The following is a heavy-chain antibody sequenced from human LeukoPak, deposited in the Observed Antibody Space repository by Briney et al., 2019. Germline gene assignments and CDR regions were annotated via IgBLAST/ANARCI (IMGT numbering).Heavy chain of an antibody. Sequence: GASVKVSCKASRYRFTELYIQWVRQAPGQGLEWMGWINTKRGVTNYAQKFQGRVTMTRDTTISTAYMELSSLTSDDTAVYYCATGGRDYFDGGGHRNWFDPWGQGTLVSVTS. CDR3: ATGGRDYFDGGGHRNWFDP. CDR2: INTKRGVT. D-gene: IGHD3-22*01. CDR1: RYRFTELY. J-gene: IGHJ5*02. V-gene: IGHV1-2*02.